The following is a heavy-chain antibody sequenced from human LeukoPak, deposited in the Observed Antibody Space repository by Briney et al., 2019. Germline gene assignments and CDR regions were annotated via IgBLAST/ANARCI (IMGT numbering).Heavy chain of an antibody. Sequence: SETLSLTCAVYGGSFSGYYWSWIRQPPGKGLEWIGEINHSGSTNYNPSLKSRVTISVDTSKNQFSLKLSSVTAADTAVYYCARGRYDSRSGQNHYFDYWGQGTLVTVSS. CDR3: ARGRYDSRSGQNHYFDY. V-gene: IGHV4-34*01. CDR2: INHSGST. CDR1: GGSFSGYY. D-gene: IGHD3-3*01. J-gene: IGHJ4*02.